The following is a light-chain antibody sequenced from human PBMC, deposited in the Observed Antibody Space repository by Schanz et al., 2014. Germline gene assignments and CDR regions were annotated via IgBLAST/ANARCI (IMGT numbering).Light chain of an antibody. CDR2: ATS. CDR3: QQHYITPLT. J-gene: IGKJ4*01. CDR1: QSVSSTY. V-gene: IGKV3-20*01. Sequence: EIVMTQSPGTVSLSPGERATLSCRASQSVSSTYLAWYQQKPGQAPRLLIYATSSRATGIPDRFSGSESGTDFTLTISSLQREDFATYYCQQHYITPLTFGGGTKVEIK.